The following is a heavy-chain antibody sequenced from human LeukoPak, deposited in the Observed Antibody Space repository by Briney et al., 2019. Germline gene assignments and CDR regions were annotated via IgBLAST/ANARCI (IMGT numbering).Heavy chain of an antibody. CDR1: GYTFTSYG. CDR2: ISAYNGNT. J-gene: IGHJ5*02. CDR3: ARDRAGGVDFWSGYQGGDGFDP. Sequence: ASVKVSCKASGYTFTSYGISWVRQAPGQGLEWMGWISAYNGNTNYAQKFQGRVTITADESTSTAYMELSSLRSEDTAVYYCARDRAGGVDFWSGYQGGDGFDPWGQGTLVTVSS. V-gene: IGHV1-18*01. D-gene: IGHD3-3*01.